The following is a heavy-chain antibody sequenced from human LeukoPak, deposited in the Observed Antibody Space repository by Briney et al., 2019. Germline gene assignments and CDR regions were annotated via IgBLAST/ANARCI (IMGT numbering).Heavy chain of an antibody. Sequence: GGSLRLSCSASGFTFCSYAMHWVRQAPGKGLQYVSSITSDGGSTYYAGSVKGRFTISRDNSKNTLYLHMSSLRPEDTAVYYCVKDLMGSGDYWGQGTLVTVSS. D-gene: IGHD3-10*01. CDR3: VKDLMGSGDY. V-gene: IGHV3-64D*06. CDR2: ITSDGGST. CDR1: GFTFCSYA. J-gene: IGHJ4*02.